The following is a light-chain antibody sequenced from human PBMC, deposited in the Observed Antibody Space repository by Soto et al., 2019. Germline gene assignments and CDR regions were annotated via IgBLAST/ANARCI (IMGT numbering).Light chain of an antibody. V-gene: IGLV2-14*01. Sequence: QSALTQPASVSGAPGQSITISCTGTSSDVGGYNYVSWYQQHPGKAPKLMIYEVSNRPSGVSNRFSGSQSGNTASLTISGLQAEDEADYYCSSYTSSSTSYVFGTGTKLPVL. CDR3: SSYTSSSTSYV. CDR1: SSDVGGYNY. J-gene: IGLJ1*01. CDR2: EVS.